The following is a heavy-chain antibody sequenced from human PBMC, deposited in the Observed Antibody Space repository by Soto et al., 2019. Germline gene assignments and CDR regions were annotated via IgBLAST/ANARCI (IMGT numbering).Heavy chain of an antibody. J-gene: IGHJ2*01. CDR2: IYYSGNT. Sequence: SETLSLTCTVSGGSISSYYWNWIRQPPGKELEWIGYIYYSGNTNYNPSLKSRVTISVDTSRNQFSLKLTSVTAADTAVYYCARRYYDFWSGLHYWYFDLWGRGALVT. CDR1: GGSISSYY. V-gene: IGHV4-59*08. CDR3: ARRYYDFWSGLHYWYFDL. D-gene: IGHD3-3*01.